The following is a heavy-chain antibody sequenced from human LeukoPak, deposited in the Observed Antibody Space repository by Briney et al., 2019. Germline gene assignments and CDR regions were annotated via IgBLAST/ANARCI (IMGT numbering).Heavy chain of an antibody. J-gene: IGHJ4*02. V-gene: IGHV4-30-2*01. CDR1: GGSISSGGYS. Sequence: SETLSLTCAVSGGSISSGGYSWSWIRQPPGKGLEWIGYIYHSGSTYYNPSLKSRVTTSVDRSKNQFSLKLSSVTAADTAVYYCARVDFWSGYGVDYWGQGTLVTVSS. CDR2: IYHSGST. D-gene: IGHD3-3*01. CDR3: ARVDFWSGYGVDY.